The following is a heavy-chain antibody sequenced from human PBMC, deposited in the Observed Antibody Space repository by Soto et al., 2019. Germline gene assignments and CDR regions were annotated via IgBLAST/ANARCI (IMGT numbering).Heavy chain of an antibody. CDR2: IYSGYSDT. CDR3: ARDGSVAAHLWVIGAPSDIDV. J-gene: IGHJ6*02. Sequence: GEALEIPCKGSGDSFTSYWNGWVRQMPGKGVEWMGIIYSGYSDTRYSRFFQGQVTLSAHKSISTANLQWSSLKTSDTAMSYCARDGSVAAHLWVIGAPSDIDVWGQGTTVTVSS. CDR1: GDSFTSYW. D-gene: IGHD3-10*01. V-gene: IGHV5-51*01.